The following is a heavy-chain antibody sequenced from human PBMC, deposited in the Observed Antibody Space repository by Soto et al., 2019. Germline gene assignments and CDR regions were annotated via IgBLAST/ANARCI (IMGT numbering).Heavy chain of an antibody. D-gene: IGHD6-19*01. V-gene: IGHV3-74*01. Sequence: GGSLRLSCAGSGFTFSSYWMHWVRQAPGKGLVWVSRVNPDGSATKYADSVKGRFTVSRDNAKITMSLQIYCLRGDDTAVYYCARVLKSSGWDNDVFDIWGQGAMVTVSS. J-gene: IGHJ3*02. CDR2: VNPDGSAT. CDR1: GFTFSSYW. CDR3: ARVLKSSGWDNDVFDI.